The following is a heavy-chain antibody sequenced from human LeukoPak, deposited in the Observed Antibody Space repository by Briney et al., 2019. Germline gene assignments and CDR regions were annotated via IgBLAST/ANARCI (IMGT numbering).Heavy chain of an antibody. CDR1: GYTFTGYY. V-gene: IGHV1-2*02. CDR2: INPNSGGT. J-gene: IGHJ5*02. Sequence: ASVKVSCKASGYTFTGYYMHWVRQAPGQGLEWMGWINPNSGGTNYAQKFQGRVTMTRDTSISTAYMELSRLRSDDTAVYYCARGSIPFSHWFDPWGQGTLVTVSS. D-gene: IGHD2-21*01. CDR3: ARGSIPFSHWFDP.